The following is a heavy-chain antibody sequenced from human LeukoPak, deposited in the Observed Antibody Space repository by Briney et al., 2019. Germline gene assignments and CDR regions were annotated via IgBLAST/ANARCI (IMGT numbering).Heavy chain of an antibody. CDR2: ISGSGGST. CDR3: AKGEWELPPTPFDY. D-gene: IGHD1-26*01. Sequence: GGSLRLSCAASEFTFSSYAMSWVRQAPGKGLEWVSAISGSGGSTYYADSVKGRFTISRDNSKNTLYLQMSSLRAEDTAVYYCAKGEWELPPTPFDYWGQGTLVTVSS. J-gene: IGHJ4*02. V-gene: IGHV3-23*01. CDR1: EFTFSSYA.